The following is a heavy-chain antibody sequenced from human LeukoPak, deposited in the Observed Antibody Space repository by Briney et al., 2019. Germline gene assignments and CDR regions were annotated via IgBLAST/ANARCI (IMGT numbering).Heavy chain of an antibody. CDR3: ARHADSGFGQLAFDY. J-gene: IGHJ4*02. CDR1: GGSISSSSYY. V-gene: IGHV4-39*01. CDR2: IYYSRST. D-gene: IGHD3-10*01. Sequence: SETLSLTCSVSGGSISSSSYYWGWIRQPPGKGLEWIGSIYYSRSTYYNPSLKSRVTISVDTSKNQFSLKLSSVTAADTAVYYCARHADSGFGQLAFDYWGQGTLVTVS.